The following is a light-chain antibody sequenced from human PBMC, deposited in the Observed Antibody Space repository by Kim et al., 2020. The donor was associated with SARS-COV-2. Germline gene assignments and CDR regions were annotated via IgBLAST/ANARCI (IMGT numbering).Light chain of an antibody. J-gene: IGKJ2*01. CDR3: QQYVNLPYT. Sequence: SAAVGDRGTITCQASQHINQNVNRYQHKPGRGPQLLIYEASILETGVTPRFSGRGYGTHFTLTIDGLQTEEAATYYCQQYVNLPYTFGRGTKLEI. V-gene: IGKV1-33*01. CDR2: EAS. CDR1: QHINQN.